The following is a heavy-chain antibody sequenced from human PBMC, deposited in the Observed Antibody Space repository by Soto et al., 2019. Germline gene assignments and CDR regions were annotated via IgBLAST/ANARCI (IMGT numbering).Heavy chain of an antibody. Sequence: SGPTLVNPTQTLTLTCTFSGFSLSTSGMCVSWIRQPPGKALEWLALIDWDDDKYYSTSLKTRLTISKDTSKNQVVLTMTNMYPVDTATYYCARIRHYYGSGSYFDYWGQGTLVTVSS. J-gene: IGHJ4*02. V-gene: IGHV2-70*01. CDR2: IDWDDDK. CDR3: ARIRHYYGSGSYFDY. CDR1: GFSLSTSGMC. D-gene: IGHD3-10*01.